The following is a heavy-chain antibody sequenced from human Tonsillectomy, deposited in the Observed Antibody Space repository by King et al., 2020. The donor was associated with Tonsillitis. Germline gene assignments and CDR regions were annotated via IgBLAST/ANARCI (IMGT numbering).Heavy chain of an antibody. CDR3: AKDGIGLSDGYFDR. V-gene: IGHV3-30*18. J-gene: IGHJ2*01. CDR2: IAYDASYE. D-gene: IGHD3-16*01. CDR1: GFTFGSYG. Sequence: QVQLVESGGGVVQPGTSLRLSCAASGFTFGSYGMHWVRQAPGKGLEWVALIAYDASYENYADSVKGRFTISRDNSKNTLYLEMNSLRVEDTAVYYCAKDGIGLSDGYFDRWGRGTLVTVSS.